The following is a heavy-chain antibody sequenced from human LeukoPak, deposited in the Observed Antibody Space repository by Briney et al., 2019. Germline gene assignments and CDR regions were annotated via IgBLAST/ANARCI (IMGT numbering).Heavy chain of an antibody. J-gene: IGHJ3*02. CDR2: IHHSGST. V-gene: IGHV4-38-2*02. CDR1: GYSISSGYY. CDR3: ARVLQQLVPDAFDI. Sequence: SETLSLTCIVSGYSISSGYYWGWIRQPPGKGLEWIGNIHHSGSTYYNPSLKSRVTISVDTSKNQLSLKLSSVTAADTAVYYCARVLQQLVPDAFDIWGQGTMVTVSS. D-gene: IGHD6-6*01.